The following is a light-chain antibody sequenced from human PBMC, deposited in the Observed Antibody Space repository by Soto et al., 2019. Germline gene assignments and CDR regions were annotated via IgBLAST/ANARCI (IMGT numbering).Light chain of an antibody. J-gene: IGKJ1*01. CDR2: AAS. Sequence: AIQMTQSPSSLSASVGDRVTITCRASQGIRNDLGWYQQKPGKAPKLLIYAASSLQSGVPSRFSGSGSETEFTLTISSMQPEDFSTYYCLQDYNYPWTLGQGTKLEIK. CDR1: QGIRND. CDR3: LQDYNYPWT. V-gene: IGKV1-6*01.